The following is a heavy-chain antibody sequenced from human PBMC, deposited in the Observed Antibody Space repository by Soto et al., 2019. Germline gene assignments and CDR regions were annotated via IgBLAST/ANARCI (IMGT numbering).Heavy chain of an antibody. J-gene: IGHJ6*02. CDR2: ISSSSSTI. Sequence: GGSLRLSCAASGFTFSSYSMNWVRQAPGKGLEWVSYISSSSSTIYYADSVKGRFTISRDNAKNSLYLQMNSLRDEDTAVYYCARDRGYCSSTSCQNYYYYYGMDVWGQGTTVTVS. CDR1: GFTFSSYS. CDR3: ARDRGYCSSTSCQNYYYYYGMDV. D-gene: IGHD2-2*01. V-gene: IGHV3-48*02.